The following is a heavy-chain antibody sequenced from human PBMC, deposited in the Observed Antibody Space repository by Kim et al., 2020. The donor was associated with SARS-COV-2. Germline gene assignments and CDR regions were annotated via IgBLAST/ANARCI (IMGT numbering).Heavy chain of an antibody. D-gene: IGHD3-22*01. J-gene: IGHJ4*02. Sequence: LKSRVTISVDTSKNQFSLKRSSVTAADTAVYYCARLFPLYFYDSSGEIDYWGQGTLVPVSS. V-gene: IGHV4-39*01. CDR3: ARLFPLYFYDSSGEIDY.